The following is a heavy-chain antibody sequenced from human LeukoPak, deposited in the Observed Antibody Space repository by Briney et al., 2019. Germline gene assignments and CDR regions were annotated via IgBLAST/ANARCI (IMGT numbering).Heavy chain of an antibody. V-gene: IGHV3-20*01. CDR3: ARGTYYYDSSGYILDY. D-gene: IGHD3-22*01. Sequence: GGSLRLSCAASGFTFDDYGMSWVRQAPGKGLEWVSGINWNGGSTGYADSVKGRFTISRDNAKNSLYLQMNSLRAEDTALYHFARGTYYYDSSGYILDYWGQGTLVTVSS. CDR1: GFTFDDYG. J-gene: IGHJ4*02. CDR2: INWNGGST.